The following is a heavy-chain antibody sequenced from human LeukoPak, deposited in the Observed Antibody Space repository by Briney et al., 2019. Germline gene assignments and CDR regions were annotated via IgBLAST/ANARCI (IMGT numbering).Heavy chain of an antibody. J-gene: IGHJ3*02. D-gene: IGHD2-2*01. V-gene: IGHV4-59*12. CDR3: ARDIGQIVVPASDAFDI. CDR2: IYYNGAT. Sequence: SETLSLTCTVSGGSTSTYYWSWIRQPPGKGLEWIGYIYYNGATDYNPSLKSRVTISVDTSKNQFSLKLSSVTAADTAVYYCARDIGQIVVPASDAFDIWGQGTMVTVSS. CDR1: GGSTSTYY.